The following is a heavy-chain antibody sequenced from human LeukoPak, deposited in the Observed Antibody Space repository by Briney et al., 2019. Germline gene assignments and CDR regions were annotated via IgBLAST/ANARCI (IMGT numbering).Heavy chain of an antibody. Sequence: ASVKVSCKASGYTFSGYYIHWVRQAPGQGLEWMGWISAYNGNTNYAQKLQGRVTMTTDTYTTTAYMELRSLRSDDTAVYYCAREGSSAFDVWGQGTMVTVSS. V-gene: IGHV1-18*04. CDR3: AREGSSAFDV. D-gene: IGHD2-2*01. CDR1: GYTFSGYY. J-gene: IGHJ3*01. CDR2: ISAYNGNT.